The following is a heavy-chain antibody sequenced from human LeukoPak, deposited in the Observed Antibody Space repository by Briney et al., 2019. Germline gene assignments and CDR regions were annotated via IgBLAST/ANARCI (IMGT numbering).Heavy chain of an antibody. CDR1: GGSINSYY. Sequence: PSETLSLTCTDSGGSINSYYWSWIRQPPGKGLEWIGYVFYSGSTNYNPSLKSRVTISVDTSKNQFSLKLSSVTAADTAVYYCARLTLGRSVDYWGQGTLVTVSS. CDR2: VFYSGST. D-gene: IGHD2-15*01. CDR3: ARLTLGRSVDY. J-gene: IGHJ4*02. V-gene: IGHV4-59*08.